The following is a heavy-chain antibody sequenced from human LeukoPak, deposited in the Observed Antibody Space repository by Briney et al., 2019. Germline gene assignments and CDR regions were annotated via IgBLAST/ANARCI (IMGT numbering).Heavy chain of an antibody. CDR3: ARETRRGSSGSYYVRFDP. D-gene: IGHD3-10*01. J-gene: IGHJ5*02. Sequence: GASVKVSCKASGYTFTSYGINWVRQAPGQGLEWMGWISAYNGNTNYAQKLQGRVTMTTDTSTSTAHMELRSLRSDDTAVYYCARETRRGSSGSYYVRFDPWGQGTLVTVSS. CDR1: GYTFTSYG. CDR2: ISAYNGNT. V-gene: IGHV1-18*01.